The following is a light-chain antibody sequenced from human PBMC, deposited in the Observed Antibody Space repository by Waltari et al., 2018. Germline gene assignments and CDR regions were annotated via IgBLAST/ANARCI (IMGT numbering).Light chain of an antibody. V-gene: IGKV3-20*01. Sequence: EIVLTQSPGTLSLSPGETATLACRASQNVRKYLAWSQQKPGQAPRLLIYETSIRATGIPDRFSGSGFGTDFSLTISSLDPEDFAVYFCQKYDRLPATFGQGTRVEIK. CDR3: QKYDRLPAT. CDR2: ETS. CDR1: QNVRKY. J-gene: IGKJ1*01.